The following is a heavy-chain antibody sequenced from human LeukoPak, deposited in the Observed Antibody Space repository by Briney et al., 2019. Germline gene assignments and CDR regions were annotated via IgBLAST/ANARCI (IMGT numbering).Heavy chain of an antibody. CDR2: IYTSGST. Sequence: SQTLSLTCTVSGGSISSGSYYWSWIRQPAGKGLEWIGRIYTSGSTNYNPSPKSRVTISVDTSKNQFSLKLSSVTAADTAVYYCARFVVVPTDAFDIWGQGTMVTVSS. V-gene: IGHV4-61*02. CDR1: GGSISSGSYY. CDR3: ARFVVVPTDAFDI. D-gene: IGHD2-2*01. J-gene: IGHJ3*02.